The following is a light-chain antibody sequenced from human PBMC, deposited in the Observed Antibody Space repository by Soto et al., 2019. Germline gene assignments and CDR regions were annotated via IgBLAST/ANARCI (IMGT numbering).Light chain of an antibody. CDR3: GTWDSSLSNGVL. J-gene: IGLJ7*01. V-gene: IGLV1-51*02. CDR2: ENN. CDR1: YSNIGHNY. Sequence: QSVLTQPPSVSAAPGQKVTISCSGTYSNIGHNYVSWYQQLPGTAPRLLIYENNRRPSGIPDRFSGSKSGTSATLDITGLQPGDEADYYCGTWDSSLSNGVLFGGGTQLTVL.